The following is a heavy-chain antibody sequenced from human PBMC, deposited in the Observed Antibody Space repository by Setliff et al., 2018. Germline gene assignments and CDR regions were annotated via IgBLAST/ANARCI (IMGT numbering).Heavy chain of an antibody. J-gene: IGHJ4*02. V-gene: IGHV1-18*01. CDR1: GYSFTVFG. CDR2: ISPYYGST. CDR3: ARGPLDFVVTPAAAKFDY. Sequence: GASVKVSCKTSGYSFTVFGISWVRQAPGQGLEWMGWISPYYGSTNYAQKFQGRVTMTIDTLTSTAYMELRSLRSDDTAVYYCARGPLDFVVTPAAAKFDYWGQGTLVTVSS. D-gene: IGHD2-2*01.